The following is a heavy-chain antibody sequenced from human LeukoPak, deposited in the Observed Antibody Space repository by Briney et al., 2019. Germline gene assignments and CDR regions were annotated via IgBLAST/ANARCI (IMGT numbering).Heavy chain of an antibody. CDR1: GYSFTSYW. D-gene: IGHD2-2*02. CDR3: ARVGCSSTSCYNSEVDY. Sequence: KVGESLKISCKGSGYSFTSYWFGWVRQMPGKGLEWMGIIYPGDSDTRYSPSFQGQVTISADKSTSTAYLQWSSLKASDTAMYYCARVGCSSTSCYNSEVDYWGQGTLVTVSS. J-gene: IGHJ4*02. V-gene: IGHV5-51*01. CDR2: IYPGDSDT.